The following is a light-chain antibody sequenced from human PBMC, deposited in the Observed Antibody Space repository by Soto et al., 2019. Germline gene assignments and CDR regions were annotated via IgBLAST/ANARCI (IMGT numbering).Light chain of an antibody. Sequence: EIVLTQSPGALSLSPGERATLSCGASQRVDNNYVAWYRQKPGLAPRLLIYDAVNRTTGIPDRFSGGGSGTHFTLTISSLEPEDVAVYYCHQYGNSRYTFGQGTKVQIK. CDR2: DAV. J-gene: IGKJ2*01. V-gene: IGKV3D-20*01. CDR3: HQYGNSRYT. CDR1: QRVDNNY.